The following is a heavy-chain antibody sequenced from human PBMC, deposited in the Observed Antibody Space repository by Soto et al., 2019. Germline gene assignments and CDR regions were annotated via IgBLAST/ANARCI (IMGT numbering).Heavy chain of an antibody. CDR1: GFTFSSHW. J-gene: IGHJ4*02. V-gene: IGHV3-7*02. CDR2: IKPDGSEK. Sequence: PGGSLRLSCAASGFTFSSHWMSWVRQAPGKGLEWVANIKPDGSEKWYVDSVKGRFTISRDNSKNTLYLQMNSLRAEDTAVYYCARRVGAITYYFDYWGQGTLVTVSS. D-gene: IGHD1-26*01. CDR3: ARRVGAITYYFDY.